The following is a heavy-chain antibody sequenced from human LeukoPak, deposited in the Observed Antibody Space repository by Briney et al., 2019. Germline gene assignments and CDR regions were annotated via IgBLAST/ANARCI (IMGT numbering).Heavy chain of an antibody. CDR3: AKPHSPYSSAWYPFNS. D-gene: IGHD6-19*01. V-gene: IGHV3-23*01. J-gene: IGHJ4*02. CDR2: ISGSGGST. CDR1: GFTFSSYA. Sequence: PGGSLRLSCAASGFTFSSYAMSWVRQAPGKGLEWVSGISGSGGSTYYADSVKGRFTISRDNSKNTLYLQMNSLRAEDTAVYYCAKPHSPYSSAWYPFNSWGKETLLTVSS.